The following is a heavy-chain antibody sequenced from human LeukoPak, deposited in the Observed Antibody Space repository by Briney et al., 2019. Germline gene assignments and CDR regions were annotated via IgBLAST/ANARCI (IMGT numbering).Heavy chain of an antibody. CDR1: GFTFSSYA. D-gene: IGHD2-2*02. CDR3: ATSVPAAIRYYFDY. V-gene: IGHV3-30-3*01. Sequence: GGSLRLSCAASGFTFSSYAMHWVRQAPGKGLEWVAVISYDGSNKYYADSVKGRFTISRDNSKNTLYLQMNSLRAEDTAVYYCATSVPAAIRYYFDYWGQGTLVTVSS. J-gene: IGHJ4*02. CDR2: ISYDGSNK.